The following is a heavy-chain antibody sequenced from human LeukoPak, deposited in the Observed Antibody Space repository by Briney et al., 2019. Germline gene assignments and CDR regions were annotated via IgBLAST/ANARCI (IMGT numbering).Heavy chain of an antibody. V-gene: IGHV3-20*04. CDR3: ARVRDGYYYYYYMDV. Sequence: PGGSLRLSCAASGFTFDDYGMSWVRQAPGKGLEWVSGINWNGGSTGYADSVKGRFTISRDNAKNSLYLQMNSLRAEGTALYYCARVRDGYYYYYYMDVWGKGTTVTVSS. CDR1: GFTFDDYG. J-gene: IGHJ6*03. D-gene: IGHD5-24*01. CDR2: INWNGGST.